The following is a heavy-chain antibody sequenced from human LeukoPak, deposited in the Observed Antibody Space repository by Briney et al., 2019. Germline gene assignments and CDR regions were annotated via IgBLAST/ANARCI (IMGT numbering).Heavy chain of an antibody. CDR3: ARDKGRDILTGYPYNWFDP. J-gene: IGHJ5*02. Sequence: SETLSLTCTVSGGSISSYYWSWIRQPPGKGLEWIGYIYYSGSTNYNPSLKSRVTISVDTSKNQFSLKLSSVTAADTAVYYCARDKGRDILTGYPYNWFDPWGQGTLVTVSS. D-gene: IGHD3-9*01. CDR2: IYYSGST. V-gene: IGHV4-59*01. CDR1: GGSISSYY.